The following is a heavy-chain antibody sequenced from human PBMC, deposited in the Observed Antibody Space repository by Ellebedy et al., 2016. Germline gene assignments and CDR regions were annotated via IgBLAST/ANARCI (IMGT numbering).Heavy chain of an antibody. J-gene: IGHJ6*02. Sequence: GGSLRLSXAASGFTFSGSAMHWVRQASGKGLVWVSRINSDGSSTSYADSVKGRFTISRDNAKNSLYLQMNSLRAEDTAVYYCARLPGKGGYLYYYGMDVWGQGTTVTVSS. CDR1: GFTFSGSA. CDR3: ARLPGKGGYLYYYGMDV. CDR2: INSDGSST. V-gene: IGHV3-74*01. D-gene: IGHD5-12*01.